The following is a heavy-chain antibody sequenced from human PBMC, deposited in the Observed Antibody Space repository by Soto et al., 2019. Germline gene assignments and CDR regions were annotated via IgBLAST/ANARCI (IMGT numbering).Heavy chain of an antibody. CDR2: ISWNSGSI. Sequence: GGSLRLSCAASGFTFDDYAMHWVRQAPGKGLEWVSGISWNSGSIGYADSVKGRFTISRDNAKNSLYLQMNSLRAEDTALYYCAKDSNWGWDAFDIWGQGTMVTVSS. J-gene: IGHJ3*02. V-gene: IGHV3-9*01. D-gene: IGHD7-27*01. CDR1: GFTFDDYA. CDR3: AKDSNWGWDAFDI.